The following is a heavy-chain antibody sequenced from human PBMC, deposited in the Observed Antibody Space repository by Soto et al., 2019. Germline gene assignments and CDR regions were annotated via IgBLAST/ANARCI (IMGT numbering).Heavy chain of an antibody. V-gene: IGHV5-10-1*01. CDR2: IDPRDSYT. Sequence: PGESLKISCTGFGYTFTTFWISWVRQMPGRGLEWMGRIDPRDSYTNYSPSFQGHVTISADKSISTAYLQWRSLKASDTAMYYCARRYYDILTGYYGDVWGQGTTVTVSS. J-gene: IGHJ6*02. CDR3: ARRYYDILTGYYGDV. CDR1: GYTFTTFW. D-gene: IGHD3-9*01.